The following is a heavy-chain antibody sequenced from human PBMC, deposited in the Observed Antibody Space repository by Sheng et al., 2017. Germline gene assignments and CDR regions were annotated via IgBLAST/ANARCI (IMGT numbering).Heavy chain of an antibody. CDR2: FXVGGST. CDR3: ARGMATTSVIT. CDR1: GFTVSSKY. Sequence: EVQLVESGGGLIQPGGSLRLSCAASGFTVSSKYMSWVRQAPGKGLEWVSVFXVGGSTYYADSVRGRFTISRDISNNTLDLQMNSLRAEDTAVYYCARGMATTSVITRGQG. D-gene: IGHD3-22*01. J-gene: IGHJ1*01. V-gene: IGHV3-53*01.